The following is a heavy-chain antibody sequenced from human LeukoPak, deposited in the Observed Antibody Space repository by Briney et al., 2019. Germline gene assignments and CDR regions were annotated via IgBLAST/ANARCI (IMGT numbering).Heavy chain of an antibody. V-gene: IGHV3-7*01. Sequence: PGGSLRLSCAASGFSFRSYWMSWVRQAPGKGLEWVANIKEDGSEKCYVDSVKGRFTISRDNAKNSLYLQMNSLRAEDTAVYYCSGIGRSSSGFHIWGQGTMVTVSS. D-gene: IGHD6-19*01. CDR1: GFSFRSYW. CDR2: IKEDGSEK. J-gene: IGHJ3*02. CDR3: SGIGRSSSGFHI.